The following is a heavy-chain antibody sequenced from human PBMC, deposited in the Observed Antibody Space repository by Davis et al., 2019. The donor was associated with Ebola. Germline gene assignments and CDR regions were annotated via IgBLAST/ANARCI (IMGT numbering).Heavy chain of an antibody. D-gene: IGHD6-19*01. CDR3: ARLDSSGWSVKFDY. CDR1: AYTFTSYG. J-gene: IGHJ4*02. Sequence: ASVKVSCKASAYTFTSYGINWVRQAPGQGLEWMGWISAYNGNTNYAQKLQGRVTMTTDTSTSTAYMELRSLRSDDTAVYYCARLDSSGWSVKFDYWGQGTLVTVSS. V-gene: IGHV1-18*01. CDR2: ISAYNGNT.